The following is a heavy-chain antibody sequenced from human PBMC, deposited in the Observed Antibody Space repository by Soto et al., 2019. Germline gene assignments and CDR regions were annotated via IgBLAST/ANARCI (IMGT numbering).Heavy chain of an antibody. J-gene: IGHJ6*02. CDR2: ISGSGGST. CDR1: GFTFSSYA. CDR3: AKAYPYYYYGMDV. V-gene: IGHV3-23*01. Sequence: PGGSLRLSCAASGFTFSSYALSWVRQVPGKGLEWVSAISGSGGSTYYADSVKGRFTIPRDNSKNTLYLQMNSLRAEDTAVYYCAKAYPYYYYGMDVWGQGTTVTVSS.